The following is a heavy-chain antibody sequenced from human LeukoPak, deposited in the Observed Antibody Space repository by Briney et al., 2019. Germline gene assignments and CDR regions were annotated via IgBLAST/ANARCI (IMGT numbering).Heavy chain of an antibody. D-gene: IGHD6-19*01. CDR2: TYQRSKWYN. Sequence: SQTLSLTCAISGDSVSINSAAWNWIRQSPSRGLEWLGRTYQRSKWYNDYAVSVKSRITINPDISKNQFSLQLNSVTPEDTAVYYCARSRQWLNWFDPWGQGTLVTVSS. CDR1: GDSVSINSAA. J-gene: IGHJ5*02. CDR3: ARSRQWLNWFDP. V-gene: IGHV6-1*01.